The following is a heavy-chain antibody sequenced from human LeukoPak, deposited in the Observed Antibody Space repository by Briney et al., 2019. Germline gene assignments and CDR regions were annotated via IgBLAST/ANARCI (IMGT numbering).Heavy chain of an antibody. CDR3: ARGSSGFFGY. J-gene: IGHJ4*02. Sequence: SETLSLTCTVSGGSISSGSYYWSWIRQPAGKGLEWIGRIYTSGSTNYNPSLKSRVTISVDTSKNQFSLKLSSVPAADTAVYYCARGSSGFFGYWGQGTLVTVSS. CDR2: IYTSGST. CDR1: GGSISSGSYY. V-gene: IGHV4-61*02. D-gene: IGHD6-19*01.